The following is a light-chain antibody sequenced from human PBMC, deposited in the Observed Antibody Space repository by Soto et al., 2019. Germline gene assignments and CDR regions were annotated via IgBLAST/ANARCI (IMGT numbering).Light chain of an antibody. CDR3: QQRTDRPPWT. V-gene: IGKV3-11*01. J-gene: IGKJ1*01. Sequence: TQSPANLSVSPGEGATVFGGATQSNGLAIAWYQHKPGQAPRLLIFEASQRATSIPARFRGSGSGTDFTLSISSLEPEDFAVYYCQQRTDRPPWTFGQGTKVDIK. CDR1: QSNGLA. CDR2: EAS.